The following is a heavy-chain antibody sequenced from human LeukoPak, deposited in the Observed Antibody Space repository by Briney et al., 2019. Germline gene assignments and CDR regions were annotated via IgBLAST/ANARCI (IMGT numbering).Heavy chain of an antibody. D-gene: IGHD3-10*01. V-gene: IGHV3-23*01. CDR2: ISGSGGST. CDR3: ARENYGSGSYYRVSHYYYYGMDV. Sequence: GGSLRLSCAASGFTFSSYAMSWVRQAPGKGLEWVSAISGSGGSTYYADSVKGRFTISRDNSKNTLYLQMNSLRAEDTAVYYCARENYGSGSYYRVSHYYYYGMDVWGKGTTVTVSS. J-gene: IGHJ6*04. CDR1: GFTFSSYA.